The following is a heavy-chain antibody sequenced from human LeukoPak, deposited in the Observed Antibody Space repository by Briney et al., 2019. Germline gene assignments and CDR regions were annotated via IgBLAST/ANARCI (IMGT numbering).Heavy chain of an antibody. Sequence: GGSLRLSCAASGFTFSSYAMHWVRQAPGKGLEYVSAISSSGGSTYYANSVEGRFTISRDNSKNTLYLQMGSLRAEDMAVYYCAREKDGYNIRDAFDIWGQGTMVTVSS. D-gene: IGHD5-24*01. V-gene: IGHV3-64*01. CDR1: GFTFSSYA. J-gene: IGHJ3*02. CDR2: ISSSGGST. CDR3: AREKDGYNIRDAFDI.